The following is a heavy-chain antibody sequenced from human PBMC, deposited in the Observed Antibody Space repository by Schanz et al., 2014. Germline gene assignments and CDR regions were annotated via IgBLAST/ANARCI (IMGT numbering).Heavy chain of an antibody. CDR1: GGSISSATYY. CDR3: ARGGSVATIAPYTWFDP. D-gene: IGHD5-12*01. V-gene: IGHV4-61*02. Sequence: QVQLQESGPGLLKPSETLSLTCTVSGGSISSATYYWSWVRQPAGKGLEWIGRIYSRGSSTYNPSLKSRVTIPTAPPNNQSSLKLNPVTAADTAVYYCARGGSVATIAPYTWFDPWGQGTLVTVSS. CDR2: IYSRGSS. J-gene: IGHJ5*02.